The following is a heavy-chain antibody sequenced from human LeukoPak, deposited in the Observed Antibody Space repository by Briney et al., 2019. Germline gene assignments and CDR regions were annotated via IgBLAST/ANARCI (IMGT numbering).Heavy chain of an antibody. J-gene: IGHJ5*02. V-gene: IGHV4-34*01. CDR1: GGSFSDYY. CDR3: ARRGYTYGWGWFDP. D-gene: IGHD5-18*01. CDR2: INHSGST. Sequence: SSETLSLTCGVYGGSFSDYYWSWIRQPPGKGLEWIGEINHSGSTNYNPSPKSRVTISVDTSKNQFSLKVNSVTAADTAVYYCARRGYTYGWGWFDPWGQGTLVTVSS.